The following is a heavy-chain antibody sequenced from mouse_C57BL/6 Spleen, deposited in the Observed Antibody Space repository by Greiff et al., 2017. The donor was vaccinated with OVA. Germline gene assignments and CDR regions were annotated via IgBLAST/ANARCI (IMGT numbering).Heavy chain of an antibody. D-gene: IGHD4-1*01. CDR1: GYTFTDYN. CDR2: INPNNGGT. V-gene: IGHV1-22*01. Sequence: EVKLMESGPELVKPGASVKMSCKASGYTFTDYNMHWVKQSHGKSLEWIGYINPNNGGTSYNQKFKGKATLTVNKSSSTAYMELRSLTSEDSAVYYCAGNWDDFDYWGQGTTLTVSS. J-gene: IGHJ2*01. CDR3: AGNWDDFDY.